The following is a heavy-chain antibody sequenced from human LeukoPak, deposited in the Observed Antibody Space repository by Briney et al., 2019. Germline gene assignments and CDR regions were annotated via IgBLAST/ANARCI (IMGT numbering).Heavy chain of an antibody. CDR2: IWYDGSNK. D-gene: IGHD3-3*01. CDR3: ARDGPYYDFWSGYWGAPYGMDV. CDR1: GFTFSSYG. Sequence: GGSLRLSCAASGFTFSSYGMHWVRQAPGKGLEWVADIWYDGSNKYYADSVKGRFTISRDNSKNTLYLQMNSLRAEDTAVYYCARDGPYYDFWSGYWGAPYGMDVWGQGTTVTVSS. J-gene: IGHJ6*02. V-gene: IGHV3-33*01.